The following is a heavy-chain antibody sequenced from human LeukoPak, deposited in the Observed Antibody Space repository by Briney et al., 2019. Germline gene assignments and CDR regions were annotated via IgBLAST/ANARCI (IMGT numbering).Heavy chain of an antibody. Sequence: SSETLSLTCTASGGSISNYYWSWIRQPPGKGLEWIGYIYYSGSTNYNPSLKSRVTISVDTSKNQFSLMVSSVTAADTAVYYCARDGDRNWFDPWGQGTLVTVSS. CDR2: IYYSGST. CDR3: ARDGDRNWFDP. J-gene: IGHJ5*02. V-gene: IGHV4-59*01. CDR1: GGSISNYY.